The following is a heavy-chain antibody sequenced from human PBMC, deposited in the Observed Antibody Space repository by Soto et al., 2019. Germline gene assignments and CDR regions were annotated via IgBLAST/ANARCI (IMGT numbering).Heavy chain of an antibody. V-gene: IGHV1-69*13. J-gene: IGHJ3*02. Sequence: SVKVSCKASGGTFSSYAISWVRQAPGQGLEWMGGIIPIFGTANYAQKFQGRVTITADESTSTAYMELSSLRSEDTAVYYCARCGGSCYSGIDAFDIWGQGTMVTVSS. CDR1: GGTFSSYA. D-gene: IGHD2-15*01. CDR2: IIPIFGTA. CDR3: ARCGGSCYSGIDAFDI.